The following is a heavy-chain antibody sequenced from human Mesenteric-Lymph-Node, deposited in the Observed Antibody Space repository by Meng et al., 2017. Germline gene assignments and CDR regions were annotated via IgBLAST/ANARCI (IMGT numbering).Heavy chain of an antibody. CDR1: GGSISSYY. D-gene: IGHD4-17*01. Sequence: QVQLQESGPGLVKPSETLSPPCTVSGGSISSYYWSWIRQPPGKGLEWIGYIYYSGGTNYNPSLKSRVTISVDTSKNQFSLKLSSVTATDTAVYYCASSVYYGDYYFDYWGQGTLVTVSS. J-gene: IGHJ4*02. V-gene: IGHV4-59*01. CDR3: ASSVYYGDYYFDY. CDR2: IYYSGGT.